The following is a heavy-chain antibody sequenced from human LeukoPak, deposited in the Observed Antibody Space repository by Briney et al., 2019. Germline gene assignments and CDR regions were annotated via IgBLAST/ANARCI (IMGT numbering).Heavy chain of an antibody. V-gene: IGHV3-7*01. J-gene: IGHJ4*02. CDR2: IKEDGSAK. Sequence: GGSLRLSCAASGFTFSDYWMNWVRQAPGKGLEWVANIKEDGSAKYYVDSVKGRFTISRDNAKNSLYLQMNSLRAEDTAVYYCARDPPYGSGSPTDYWGQGTLVTVSS. CDR3: ARDPPYGSGSPTDY. D-gene: IGHD3-10*01. CDR1: GFTFSDYW.